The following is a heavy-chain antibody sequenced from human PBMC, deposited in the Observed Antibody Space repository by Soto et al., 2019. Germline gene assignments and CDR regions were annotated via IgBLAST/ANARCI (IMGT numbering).Heavy chain of an antibody. Sequence: EVQLLESGGGLVQPGGSLRLSCAVSGFSFGTYTVNWVRQAPVMGLEWVSGLSDSVGTTHYAYSVKGRFTISRDKSKNTLYLQMNNLRAEDTAVYYCAKHLIGGRLQPPFDLWGQGTQVTVSS. D-gene: IGHD3-9*01. CDR3: AKHLIGGRLQPPFDL. V-gene: IGHV3-23*01. CDR1: GFSFGTYT. J-gene: IGHJ4*02. CDR2: LSDSVGTT.